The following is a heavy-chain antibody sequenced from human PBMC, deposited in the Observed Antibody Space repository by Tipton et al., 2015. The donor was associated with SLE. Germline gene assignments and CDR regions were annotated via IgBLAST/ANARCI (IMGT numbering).Heavy chain of an antibody. D-gene: IGHD4-17*01. CDR3: AGGGVDGDYGAAFDI. Sequence: TLSLTCTVSGGSISSYYWSWIRQPPGKGLEWIGYIYYSGSTYYNPSLKSRVTISVDTSKNQFSLKLSSVTAADTAVYYCAGGGVDGDYGAAFDIWGQGTMVTVSS. J-gene: IGHJ3*02. V-gene: IGHV4-59*06. CDR1: GGSISSYY. CDR2: IYYSGST.